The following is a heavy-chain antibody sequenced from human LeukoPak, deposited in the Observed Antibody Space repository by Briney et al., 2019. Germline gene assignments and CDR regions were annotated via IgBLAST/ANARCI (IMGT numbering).Heavy chain of an antibody. CDR2: ISSNGGST. Sequence: PGGSLRLSCSASGFTSSSYAMHWVRQAPGKGLEYVSAISSNGGSTYYADSVKGRFTISRDNSKNTLYLQMSSLRAEDTAVYYCVKDRRYYYGSGSYYNNYFDYWGQGTLVTVSS. V-gene: IGHV3-64D*06. J-gene: IGHJ4*02. CDR1: GFTSSSYA. D-gene: IGHD3-10*01. CDR3: VKDRRYYYGSGSYYNNYFDY.